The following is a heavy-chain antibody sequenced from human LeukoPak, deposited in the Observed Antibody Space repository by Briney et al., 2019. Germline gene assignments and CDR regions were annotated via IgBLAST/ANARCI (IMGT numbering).Heavy chain of an antibody. Sequence: PSETLSLTCTGSGVSISSYYWSWIRQPPGKGLEWIGYIYYSESTNYNPALKSRVTISVDTDTNQFSLKLSSVTAADTAVYYCARLRGSLPPYFDYWGQGTLVTVSS. CDR3: ARLRGSLPPYFDY. J-gene: IGHJ4*02. CDR1: GVSISSYY. D-gene: IGHD3-10*01. CDR2: IYYSEST. V-gene: IGHV4-59*01.